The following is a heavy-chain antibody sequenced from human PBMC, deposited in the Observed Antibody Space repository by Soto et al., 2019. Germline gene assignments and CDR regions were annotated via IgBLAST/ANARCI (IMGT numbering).Heavy chain of an antibody. V-gene: IGHV3-7*01. CDR3: ARDVWTHYFDY. D-gene: IGHD2-8*01. J-gene: IGHJ4*02. Sequence: SLRLSCAASGFTFRSYWMSWVRQAPGKGLEWVANIKQDGSEKYYVDSVKGRFTISRDNAKNSLYVQMNSLRAEDTAVYYCARDVWTHYFDYSGQGTLVTVSS. CDR1: GFTFRSYW. CDR2: IKQDGSEK.